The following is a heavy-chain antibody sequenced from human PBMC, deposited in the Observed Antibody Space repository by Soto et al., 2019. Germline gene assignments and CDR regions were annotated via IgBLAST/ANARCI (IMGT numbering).Heavy chain of an antibody. CDR2: IYYSGST. D-gene: IGHD1-26*01. V-gene: IGHV4-30-4*02. CDR3: ARFETAEQGIVGATNHRHWFDP. Sequence: ASETLSLTRTVSGGSLRSGGYYWSWVRPPPGKGLEGIGYIYYSGSTFYNPSLKNRVTISLDTSKIQFSLKLSSVTAADTAVYYCARFETAEQGIVGATNHRHWFDPWGQGTLVTVSS. J-gene: IGHJ5*02. CDR1: GGSLRSGGYY.